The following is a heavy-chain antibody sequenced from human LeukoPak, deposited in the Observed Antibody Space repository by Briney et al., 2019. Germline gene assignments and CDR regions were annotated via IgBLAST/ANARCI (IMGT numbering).Heavy chain of an antibody. CDR3: AKDQSSVGADY. V-gene: IGHV3-30*18. J-gene: IGHJ4*02. D-gene: IGHD1-26*01. Sequence: GGSLRLSCAASGFTFSSYGMHWVRQAPGKGLEWVAVISYDGSNKYYADSVKGRFTISRDNSKNTLYLQMNSLRAEDTAVNYCAKDQSSVGADYWGQGTLVTVSS. CDR1: GFTFSSYG. CDR2: ISYDGSNK.